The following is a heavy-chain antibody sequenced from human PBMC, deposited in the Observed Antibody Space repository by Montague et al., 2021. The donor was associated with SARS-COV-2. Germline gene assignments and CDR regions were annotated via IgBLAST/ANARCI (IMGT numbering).Heavy chain of an antibody. V-gene: IGHV4-59*01. J-gene: IGHJ4*02. CDR3: ARAQPHTIEF. Sequence: SETLSLTCTVSGGSISTYYWTWIRQPPNKGLEWIGYVFFSGNINRNPSLKSRVSMSVDTSKNHFFLVLNSVTPADTAVYYCARAQPHTIEFWGQGTLVTVSS. CDR2: VFFSGNI. CDR1: GGSISTYY.